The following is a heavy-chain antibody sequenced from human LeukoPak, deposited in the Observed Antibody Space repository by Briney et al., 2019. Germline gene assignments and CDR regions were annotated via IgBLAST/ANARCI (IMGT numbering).Heavy chain of an antibody. CDR2: MNPNSGNT. D-gene: IGHD2-2*01. CDR3: ARGGYATPADGMDV. Sequence: GASVKVSCKASGYTFTSYDINWVRQATGQGLEWMGWMNPNSGNTGYAQKFQGRVTMTRSTSISTAYMELSSLRSEDTAVYYCARGGYATPADGMDVWGQGTTVTVSS. CDR1: GYTFTSYD. V-gene: IGHV1-8*01. J-gene: IGHJ6*02.